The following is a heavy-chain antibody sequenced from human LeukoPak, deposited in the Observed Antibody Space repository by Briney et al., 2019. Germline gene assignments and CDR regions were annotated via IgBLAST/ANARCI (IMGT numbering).Heavy chain of an antibody. D-gene: IGHD3-22*01. CDR1: GYTFSSYG. J-gene: IGHJ4*02. Sequence: ASVKVSCKASGYTFSSYGISWVRQAPGQGLEWMAWISAYNGKTNLARKFRGRVTMTTDTSTSTAYMELRSLRSDDTAIYYCARDRNPYYDGSGYGYCWGQGTLVTASS. CDR2: ISAYNGKT. V-gene: IGHV1-18*01. CDR3: ARDRNPYYDGSGYGYC.